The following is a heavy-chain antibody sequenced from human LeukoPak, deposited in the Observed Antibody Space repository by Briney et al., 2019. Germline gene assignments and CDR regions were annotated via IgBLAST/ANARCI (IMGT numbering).Heavy chain of an antibody. CDR3: ALSSEWSTGVYFDY. CDR2: ISRSGTSI. CDR1: AFTFSRYH. V-gene: IGHV3-48*03. Sequence: GGSLRLSCADSAFTFSRYHITWVRQAPGEGLEWVSYISRSGTSIYYADSVKGRFTISRDNAKNSLYLQMTSLRAEDTAVYYCALSSEWSTGVYFDYWGQGTLVTVSS. D-gene: IGHD3-3*01. J-gene: IGHJ4*02.